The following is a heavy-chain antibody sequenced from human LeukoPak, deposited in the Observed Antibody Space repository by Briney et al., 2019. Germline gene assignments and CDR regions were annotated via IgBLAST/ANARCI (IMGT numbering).Heavy chain of an antibody. CDR3: ARGYYDSSGYYDL. Sequence: PGGSLRLSCAASGFTFSSYWMSWVRQAPGKGLEWVANIKEDGSEKYYVDSVKGRFTISRDNAKNSLYLQMNSLRAEDTAVYYSARGYYDSSGYYDLWGQGTMVTVSS. D-gene: IGHD3-22*01. J-gene: IGHJ3*01. CDR2: IKEDGSEK. V-gene: IGHV3-7*01. CDR1: GFTFSSYW.